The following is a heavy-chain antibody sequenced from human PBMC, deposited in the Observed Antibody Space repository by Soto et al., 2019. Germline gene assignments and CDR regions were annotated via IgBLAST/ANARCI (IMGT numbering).Heavy chain of an antibody. J-gene: IGHJ4*02. V-gene: IGHV4-59*01. D-gene: IGHD2-2*01. CDR1: GTSISSYY. CDR3: ARYNSYAMDY. CDR2: IHYSGTT. Sequence: SETLSLTCTVSGTSISSYYWSWIRQPPGKGLEWIANIHYSGTTNYNPSLASRVTLSVDTSKNQFSLKMTSVTAADRAMYFCARYNSYAMDYWGRGTLVTVSS.